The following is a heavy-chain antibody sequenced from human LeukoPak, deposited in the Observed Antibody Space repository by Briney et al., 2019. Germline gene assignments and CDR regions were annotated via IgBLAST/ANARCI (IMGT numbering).Heavy chain of an antibody. J-gene: IGHJ5*02. D-gene: IGHD5-12*01. CDR3: ATTGPVTVATTGWFDP. CDR2: FDPEDGET. Sequence: ASVKVSCKVFGYTLTEISIHWVRQAPGKGLEWMGGFDPEDGETIYAEKFQARVTLTEDISRDTAYMELSSLRSEDTAVYYCATTGPVTVATTGWFDPWGQGTLVTVSS. CDR1: GYTLTEIS. V-gene: IGHV1-24*01.